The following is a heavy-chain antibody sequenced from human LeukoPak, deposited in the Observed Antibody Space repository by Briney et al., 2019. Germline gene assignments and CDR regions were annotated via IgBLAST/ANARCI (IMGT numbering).Heavy chain of an antibody. J-gene: IGHJ4*02. V-gene: IGHV1-18*01. Sequence: ASVKVSCKASNYTFTTYGISWVRQAPGQGLEWMGWISPSNDNTNYAQDFQGRVAMTTDTSTNTAYMELRRLRYDDTAVYYGARGLLVTTITTNYFDFWGQATLVT. CDR1: NYTFTTYG. CDR2: ISPSNDNT. CDR3: ARGLLVTTITTNYFDF. D-gene: IGHD2-21*02.